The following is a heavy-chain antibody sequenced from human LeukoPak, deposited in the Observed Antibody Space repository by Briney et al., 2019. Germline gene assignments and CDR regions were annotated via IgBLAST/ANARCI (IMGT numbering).Heavy chain of an antibody. D-gene: IGHD3-16*01. CDR2: IYTSGST. Sequence: SQTLSLTCTVSGGSISSGSYYWSWIRQPAGKGLEWIGRIYTSGSTNYNPSLKSRVTISVDTSKNQFSLKLSSVTAADTAVYYCARDQGDYDYVWGSYDLGQGTLVTVSS. J-gene: IGHJ4*02. CDR1: GGSISSGSYY. V-gene: IGHV4-61*02. CDR3: ARDQGDYDYVWGSYD.